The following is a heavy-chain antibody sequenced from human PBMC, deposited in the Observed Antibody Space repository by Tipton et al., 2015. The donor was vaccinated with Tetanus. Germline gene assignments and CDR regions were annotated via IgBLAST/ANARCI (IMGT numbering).Heavy chain of an antibody. J-gene: IGHJ5*02. D-gene: IGHD2/OR15-2a*01. CDR1: GASISDKKYY. CDR2: IYFEGST. Sequence: TLSLTCTVSGASISDKKYYWGWIRQAPGKGLEWIASIYFEGSTYYSPSLRSRLTIAVDTSQNLFSLRLASVTAADTAVYYCARLLYGYWFDPWGQGAPVTVSS. V-gene: IGHV4-39*02. CDR3: ARLLYGYWFDP.